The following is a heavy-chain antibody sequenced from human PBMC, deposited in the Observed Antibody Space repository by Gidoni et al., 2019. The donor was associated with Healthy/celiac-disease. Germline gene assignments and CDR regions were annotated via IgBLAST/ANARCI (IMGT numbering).Heavy chain of an antibody. J-gene: IGHJ6*02. D-gene: IGHD2-2*01. CDR2: SFYRAST. V-gene: IGHV4-59*01. CDR1: GGSISSYY. CDR3: ARIACTSCYVGYYYGMDV. Sequence: QVQLQESGPGLVKPSETLSLTCTVSGGSISSYYWIWIRQPPGKGLEWIGYSFYRASTNYNPSLKSRVSRSVDTSKNQFSLKLSSVTAADTAVYYFARIACTSCYVGYYYGMDVWGQGTTVTVSS.